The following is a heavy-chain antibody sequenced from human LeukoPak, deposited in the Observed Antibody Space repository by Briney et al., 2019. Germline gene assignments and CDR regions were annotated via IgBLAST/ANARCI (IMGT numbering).Heavy chain of an antibody. CDR1: GGSFSGYY. J-gene: IGHJ3*02. CDR2: INHSGST. CDR3: ARAPSLLCFGDREYTAFDI. V-gene: IGHV4-34*01. Sequence: SQTLSPICAVYGGSFSGYYWSCIRHPPGKGLEWIGEINHSGSTNYNPSLKSRVTISVDTSKNQFSLKLSSVAAADTAVYYCARAPSLLCFGDREYTAFDIWGQGTMVTVSS. D-gene: IGHD3-10*01.